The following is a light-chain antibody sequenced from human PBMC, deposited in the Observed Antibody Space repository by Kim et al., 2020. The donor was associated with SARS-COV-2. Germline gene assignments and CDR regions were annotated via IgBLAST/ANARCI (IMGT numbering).Light chain of an antibody. CDR3: AAWDASLNALV. Sequence: GQTVTISCSGGNSNLGSFPIDWYQQLPGAAPKRLIYHNDQRPSGVPDRFSGSESGTSGSLAISGLQYEDEADYYCAAWDASLNALVFGGGTKVTVL. CDR1: NSNLGSFP. V-gene: IGLV1-44*01. J-gene: IGLJ2*01. CDR2: HND.